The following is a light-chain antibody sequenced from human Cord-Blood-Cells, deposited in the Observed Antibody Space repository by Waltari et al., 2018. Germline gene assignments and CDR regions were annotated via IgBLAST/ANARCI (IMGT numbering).Light chain of an antibody. CDR1: QDISNY. J-gene: IGKJ4*01. Sequence: DIQMTQSPSSLSASVGDRVTITCPASQDISNYLNWYQQKPGKAPKFLIYDASNLETGVPSRFSGSVSGTDFTFTISSLQPEDIATYYCKQYDNLPPRITFGGGTKVEIK. CDR3: KQYDNLPPRIT. CDR2: DAS. V-gene: IGKV1-33*01.